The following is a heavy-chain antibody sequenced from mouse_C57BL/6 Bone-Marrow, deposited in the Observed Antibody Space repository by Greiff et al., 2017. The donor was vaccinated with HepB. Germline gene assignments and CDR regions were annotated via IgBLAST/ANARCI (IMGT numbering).Heavy chain of an antibody. J-gene: IGHJ3*01. CDR2: IWSGGST. D-gene: IGHD2-4*01. CDR3: ARRDDYDGFAY. CDR1: GFSLTSYG. V-gene: IGHV2-2*01. Sequence: QVQLKESGPGLVQPSQSLSITCTVSGFSLTSYGVHWVRQSPGKGLEWLGVIWSGGSTDYNAAFISRLSISKDNSKSQVFFKMNSLQADDTAIYYCARRDDYDGFAYWGQGTLVTVSA.